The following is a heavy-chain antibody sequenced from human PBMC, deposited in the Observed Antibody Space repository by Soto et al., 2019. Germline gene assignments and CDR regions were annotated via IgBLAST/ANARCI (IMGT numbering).Heavy chain of an antibody. V-gene: IGHV4-61*01. CDR3: AGGKLRLGELSLFDY. CDR2: IYYSGST. Sequence: SETLSLTCTVSGGSVSSGSYYWSWIRQPPGKGLEWIGYIYYSGSTNYNPSLKSRVTVSVDTSKNQFSLKLSSVTAADTAVYYCAGGKLRLGELSLFDYWGQGTLVTVSS. D-gene: IGHD3-16*02. CDR1: GGSVSSGSYY. J-gene: IGHJ4*02.